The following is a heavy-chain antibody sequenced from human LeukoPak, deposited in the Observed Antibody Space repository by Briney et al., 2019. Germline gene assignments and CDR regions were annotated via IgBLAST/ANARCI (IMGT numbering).Heavy chain of an antibody. D-gene: IGHD3-3*01. V-gene: IGHV1-2*02. CDR1: GYTFTGYY. CDR2: INPNSGGT. Sequence: ASVKVSCKASGYTFTGYYMHWVRQAPGQGLEWMGWINPNSGGTDYAQKFQGRVTMTRDTSISTAYMELSRLRSDDTAVYYCAREVRVDNWFDPWGQGTLVTVSS. J-gene: IGHJ5*02. CDR3: AREVRVDNWFDP.